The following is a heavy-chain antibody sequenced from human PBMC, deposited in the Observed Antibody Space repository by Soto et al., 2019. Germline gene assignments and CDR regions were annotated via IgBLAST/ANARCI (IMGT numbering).Heavy chain of an antibody. CDR1: GGSISSGGYS. J-gene: IGHJ6*02. CDR2: IYHSGST. D-gene: IGHD2-2*01. V-gene: IGHV4-30-2*01. CDR3: ARAVPAAYYGMDV. Sequence: SETLSLTCAVSGGSISSGGYSWSWIRQPPGKGLEWIGYIYHSGSTYYNPSLKSRVTISVDRSKNQFSLKLSSETAADTAVYYCARAVPAAYYGMDVWGQGTTVTVSS.